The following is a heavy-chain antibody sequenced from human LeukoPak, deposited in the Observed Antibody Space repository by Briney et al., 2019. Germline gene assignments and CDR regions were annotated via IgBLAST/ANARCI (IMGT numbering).Heavy chain of an antibody. CDR1: GLTVSSNY. V-gene: IGHV3-66*01. J-gene: IGHJ1*01. D-gene: IGHD4-17*01. Sequence: GGSLRLSCAASGLTVSSNYMSWVRQAPGKGLEWVSVIYRDGRTYYADSVKGRFTISRDTSKNTLYLQMNSLRAEDTAVYYCAKEFAVTTPQCTFQHWGQGTLVTVSS. CDR3: AKEFAVTTPQCTFQH. CDR2: IYRDGRT.